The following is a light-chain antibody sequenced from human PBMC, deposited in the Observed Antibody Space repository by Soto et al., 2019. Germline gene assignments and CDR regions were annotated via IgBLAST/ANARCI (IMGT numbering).Light chain of an antibody. CDR3: SSYTSSGTLV. V-gene: IGLV2-14*01. J-gene: IGLJ1*01. CDR1: SSDVGGYNY. CDR2: DVS. Sequence: QSALTQPASVSGSPGQSITISCTGTSSDVGGYNYVSWYQQHPGKAPKLMIYDVSNWPSGVSNRFSGSKSGNTASLTISGVQAEDEADYYCSSYTSSGTLVFGTGTKLTVL.